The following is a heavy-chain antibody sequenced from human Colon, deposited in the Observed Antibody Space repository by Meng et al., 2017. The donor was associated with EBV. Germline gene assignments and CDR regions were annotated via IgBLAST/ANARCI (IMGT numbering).Heavy chain of an antibody. J-gene: IGHJ4*02. Sequence: LRDAAPGVVRPWETLFPTCSVPGDSISGSVDYGGWVRQPPGKGLEWIGNIYYTGSTYYNPSLKSRVTISVDTSKNQFSLKVTSMTAADTAVYYCARDGPLLWGPGTLVTVSS. V-gene: IGHV4-39*07. CDR3: ARDGPLL. CDR1: GDSISGSVDY. CDR2: IYYTGST.